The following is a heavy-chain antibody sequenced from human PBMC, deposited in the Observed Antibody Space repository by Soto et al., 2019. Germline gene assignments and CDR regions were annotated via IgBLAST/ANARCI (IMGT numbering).Heavy chain of an antibody. CDR1: GGSITSISNHY. CDR2: IYYSGST. Sequence: SETLSLTCTFSGGSITSISNHYCSWIRQPPGKGLEWIGYIYYSGSTNYNPSLKSRVTISVDTSKNQFSLKLSSVTAADTAVYYCARALIVVVPAAKGPYNWFDPWGQGTLVTVSS. D-gene: IGHD2-2*01. V-gene: IGHV4-59*11. J-gene: IGHJ5*02. CDR3: ARALIVVVPAAKGPYNWFDP.